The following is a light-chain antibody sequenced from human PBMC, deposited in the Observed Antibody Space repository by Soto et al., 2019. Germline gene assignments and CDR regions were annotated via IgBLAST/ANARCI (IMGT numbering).Light chain of an antibody. Sequence: QTVVTQEPSFSVSPGRTVTLTCGLSSGSVSTSYYPSWYQQTPGQAPRTLIYSTNTRSSGVPDRFSGSILGNKAALTITGARAEDESVYYCFLYVGGGFWVFGGGPKLT. CDR2: STN. J-gene: IGLJ3*02. CDR1: SGSVSTSYY. V-gene: IGLV8-61*01. CDR3: FLYVGGGFWV.